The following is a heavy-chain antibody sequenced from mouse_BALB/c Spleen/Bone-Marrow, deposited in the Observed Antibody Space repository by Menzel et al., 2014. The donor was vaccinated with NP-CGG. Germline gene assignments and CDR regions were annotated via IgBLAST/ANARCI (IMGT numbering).Heavy chain of an antibody. V-gene: IGHV3-5*02. CDR1: GISITTGNYR. J-gene: IGHJ2*01. Sequence: ESGPGLVKPSQTVSLPCTVTGISITTGNYRWSWIRQFPGNKLEWIGYIYYSGTITYNPSLTSRTTITRDTSXNQFFLEMNSLTAEDTATYYCARYGNYFDYWGQGTTLTVSS. CDR2: IYYSGTI. D-gene: IGHD2-1*01. CDR3: ARYGNYFDY.